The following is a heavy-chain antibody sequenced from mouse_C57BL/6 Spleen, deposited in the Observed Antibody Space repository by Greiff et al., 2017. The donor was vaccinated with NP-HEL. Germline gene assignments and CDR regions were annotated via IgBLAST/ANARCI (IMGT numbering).Heavy chain of an antibody. CDR1: GWSCPPYL. CDR3: ARSVTTFDY. CDR2: IYPNIGGT. D-gene: IGHD2-2*01. V-gene: IGHV1-72*01. J-gene: IGHJ2*01. Sequence: QVQLQQPGAELEKKGGAGQVSWRGAGWSCPPYLPPFLPPLPFLFLECLCIIYPNIGGTKYNEKFKSKATLTVDKPSSTAYMQLSSLTSEDSAVYYCARSVTTFDYWGQGTTLTVSS.